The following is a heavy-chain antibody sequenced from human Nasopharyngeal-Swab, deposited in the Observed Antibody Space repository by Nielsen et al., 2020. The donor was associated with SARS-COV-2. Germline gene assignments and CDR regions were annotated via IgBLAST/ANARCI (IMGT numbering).Heavy chain of an antibody. CDR3: AADSGSYFGYYYYGMDV. CDR2: ISSSSSYI. CDR1: GFTFSSYS. Sequence: GESLKISCAASGFTFSSYSMNWVRQAPGKGLEWVSSISSSSSYIYYADSVKGRFTISRDNVKNSLYLQMNSLRAEDTAVYYCAADSGSYFGYYYYGMDVWGQGTTVTVSS. D-gene: IGHD1-26*01. J-gene: IGHJ6*02. V-gene: IGHV3-21*01.